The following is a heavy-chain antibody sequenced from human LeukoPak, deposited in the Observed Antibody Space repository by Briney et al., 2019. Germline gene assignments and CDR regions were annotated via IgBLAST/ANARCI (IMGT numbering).Heavy chain of an antibody. D-gene: IGHD4-17*01. CDR2: ITGTHYTT. CDR1: GFTFSTFA. CDR3: TKDSNGDYVGAFDP. J-gene: IGHJ5*02. V-gene: IGHV3-23*01. Sequence: GGSLRLSCAASGFTFSTFAMTWVRQAPGKGLEWVSSITGTHYTTYNTDSVKGRFTISRDNSKNTLYLQMNSLRADDTAVYYCTKDSNGDYVGAFDPWGQGTLVTVPS.